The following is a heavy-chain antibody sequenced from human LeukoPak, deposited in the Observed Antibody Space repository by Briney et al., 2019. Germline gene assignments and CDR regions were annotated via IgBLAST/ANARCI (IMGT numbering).Heavy chain of an antibody. CDR1: GYSISSGYY. CDR3: ARHKGGIVGAGAFDI. CDR2: IYHSGST. D-gene: IGHD1-26*01. V-gene: IGHV4-38-2*01. J-gene: IGHJ3*02. Sequence: SSETLSLTCAVSGYSISSGYYWGWIRQPPGKGLEWIGSIYHSGSTYYNPSLKSRVTISVDTSKNQFSLKLSSVTAADTAVYYCARHKGGIVGAGAFDIWGQGTMVTVSS.